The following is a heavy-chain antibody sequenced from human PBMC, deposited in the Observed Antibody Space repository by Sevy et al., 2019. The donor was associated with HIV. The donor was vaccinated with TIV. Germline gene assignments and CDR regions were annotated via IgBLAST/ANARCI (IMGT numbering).Heavy chain of an antibody. CDR3: AREGCTKPHDY. Sequence: GGCLRLSCEASGFTFSKYSMSWVRQAPGKGLEWVSTFSFGCGRINYADSVKGRFTISRDDSKNTLYLQMNSLRAELTAVYYRAREGCTKPHDYWGQGTLVTVSS. D-gene: IGHD2-8*01. V-gene: IGHV3-23*01. J-gene: IGHJ4*02. CDR2: FSFGCGRI. CDR1: GFTFSKYS.